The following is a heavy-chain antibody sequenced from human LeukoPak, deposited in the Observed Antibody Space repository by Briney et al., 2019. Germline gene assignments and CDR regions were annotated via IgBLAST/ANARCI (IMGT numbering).Heavy chain of an antibody. J-gene: IGHJ4*02. D-gene: IGHD6-13*01. V-gene: IGHV3-9*01. Sequence: PGRSLRLSCAASGLTFDDYAMHWVRQAPGKGLEWVSGISWNSGSIGYADSVKGRFTISRDNAKNSLYLQMNSLRAEDTALYYCAKASSSWDQYYFDYWGQGTLVTVSS. CDR1: GLTFDDYA. CDR2: ISWNSGSI. CDR3: AKASSSWDQYYFDY.